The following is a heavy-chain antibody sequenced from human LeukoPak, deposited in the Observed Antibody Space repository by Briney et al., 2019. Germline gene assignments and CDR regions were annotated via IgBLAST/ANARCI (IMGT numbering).Heavy chain of an antibody. CDR3: AKYRRSEKWLLRPFLDY. CDR2: VSHSGGST. J-gene: IGHJ4*02. Sequence: PGGSLRLSCSASGFTFSTYVMSWVRQATGKGLEWVSSVSHSGGSTHYTDSVKGRFTIARDNSKNTLSLQMNSLRAENTAIYYCAKYRRSEKWLLRPFLDYWGQGTLVTVSS. CDR1: GFTFSTYV. V-gene: IGHV3-23*01. D-gene: IGHD6-19*01.